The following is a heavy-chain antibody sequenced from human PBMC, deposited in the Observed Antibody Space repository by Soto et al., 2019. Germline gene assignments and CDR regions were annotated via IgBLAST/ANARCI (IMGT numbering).Heavy chain of an antibody. CDR1: GFSFVNYA. J-gene: IGHJ4*02. Sequence: GGSLRLSCAASGFSFVNYAMNWVRQAPGKGLEWVSGLSGSGTSTCYADSVKGRFTISRDNSRDTLFLQMNSLTADDTAVYYCAKATTNGGWFNPFDSWGQGALVTVSS. V-gene: IGHV3-23*01. D-gene: IGHD6-19*01. CDR3: AKATTNGGWFNPFDS. CDR2: LSGSGTST.